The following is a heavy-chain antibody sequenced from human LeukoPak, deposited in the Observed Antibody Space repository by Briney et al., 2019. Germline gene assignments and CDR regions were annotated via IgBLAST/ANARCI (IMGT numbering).Heavy chain of an antibody. CDR1: GYTFTSYA. V-gene: IGHV7-4-1*02. D-gene: IGHD6-13*01. Sequence: ASVKVSCKASGYTFTSYAMNWVRQAPGQGLERMGWINTNTGNPTYAQGFTGRFVFSLDTSVSTAYLQISSLKAEDTAVYYCARALYSSSWYAQVYYYGMDVWGQGTTVTVSS. CDR2: INTNTGNP. J-gene: IGHJ6*02. CDR3: ARALYSSSWYAQVYYYGMDV.